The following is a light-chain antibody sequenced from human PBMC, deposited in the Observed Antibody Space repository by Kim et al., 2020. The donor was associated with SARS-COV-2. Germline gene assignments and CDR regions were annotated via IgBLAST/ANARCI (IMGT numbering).Light chain of an antibody. CDR1: QSIASY. CDR2: AAS. CDR3: QQSYSTLT. J-gene: IGKJ4*01. V-gene: IGKV1-39*01. Sequence: SASVGDRVTSTCRASQSIASYLNWYQQKPGKAPQLLIYAASSLQSAVRSRVSGSGSGTDLTLTIRSLQPEDFATYYCQQSYSTLTFGGGTKVDIK.